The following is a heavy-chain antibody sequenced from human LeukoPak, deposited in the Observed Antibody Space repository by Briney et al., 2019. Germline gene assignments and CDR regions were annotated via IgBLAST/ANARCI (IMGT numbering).Heavy chain of an antibody. CDR3: ARAGARNYDSSGYHPYYFDY. CDR2: IIPIFGTA. J-gene: IGHJ4*02. CDR1: GGTFSSYA. D-gene: IGHD3-22*01. Sequence: ASVEVSCKASGGTFSSYAISWVRQAPGQGLEWMGGIIPIFGTANYAQKFQGRVTITADESTSTAYMELSSLRSEDTAVYYCARAGARNYDSSGYHPYYFDYWGQGTLVTVSS. V-gene: IGHV1-69*13.